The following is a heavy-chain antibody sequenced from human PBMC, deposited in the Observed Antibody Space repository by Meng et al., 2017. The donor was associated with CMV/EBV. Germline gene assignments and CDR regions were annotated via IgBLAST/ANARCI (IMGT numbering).Heavy chain of an antibody. V-gene: IGHV1-2*02. CDR1: GYTFTGYY. CDR2: INPNSGST. D-gene: IGHD6-13*01. Sequence: ASVKVSCKASGYTFTGYYMHWVRQAPGQGLEWMGWINPNSGSTNYAQKFQGRVTMTRDTSISTAYMELSSLRSEDTAVYYCAAGEKAAAGSNLDYWGQGTLVTVSS. CDR3: AAGEKAAAGSNLDY. J-gene: IGHJ4*02.